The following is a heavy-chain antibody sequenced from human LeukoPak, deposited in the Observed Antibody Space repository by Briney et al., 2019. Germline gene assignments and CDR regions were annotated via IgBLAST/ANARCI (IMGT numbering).Heavy chain of an antibody. CDR1: GGSISSYY. Sequence: SETLSLTCTVSGGSISSYYWSWIRQPPGKGLEWIGYIYYSGSTNYNPSLKSRVTISVDTSKNQFSLKLSSVTAADTAVYYCARGHGSYYYDSRQGVTFDPWGQGTLVTVSS. V-gene: IGHV4-59*08. CDR3: ARGHGSYYYDSRQGVTFDP. J-gene: IGHJ5*02. CDR2: IYYSGST. D-gene: IGHD3-22*01.